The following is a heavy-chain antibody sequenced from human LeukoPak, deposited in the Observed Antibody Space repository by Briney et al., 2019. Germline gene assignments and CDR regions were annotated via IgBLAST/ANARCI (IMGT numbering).Heavy chain of an antibody. CDR1: GGSITNSGYY. Sequence: SETLSLTCTVSGGSITNSGYYWGCVRQPPGKGLEWIASIYYTGSTYYNPSLKSRVTISVDTSKNQFSLRLTSVTAADTAVYYCARVSIFGVVRMDVWGKGTTVTVSS. CDR2: IYYTGST. D-gene: IGHD3-3*01. J-gene: IGHJ6*04. CDR3: ARVSIFGVVRMDV. V-gene: IGHV4-39*07.